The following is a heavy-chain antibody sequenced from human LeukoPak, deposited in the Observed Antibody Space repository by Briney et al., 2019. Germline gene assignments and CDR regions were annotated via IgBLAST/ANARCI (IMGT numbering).Heavy chain of an antibody. J-gene: IGHJ4*02. CDR2: INSDASDT. CDR3: ARICSSTDCLIPD. D-gene: IGHD2-2*01. V-gene: IGHV3-74*01. Sequence: GGSLRLSCAASGFTLSRHWMHWVRQAPGKGLVWISRINSDASDTNYADFVKGRFTISRDNAKNTVYLQINSLRDEDTAVYYCARICSSTDCLIPDWGQGTLVTVSS. CDR1: GFTLSRHW.